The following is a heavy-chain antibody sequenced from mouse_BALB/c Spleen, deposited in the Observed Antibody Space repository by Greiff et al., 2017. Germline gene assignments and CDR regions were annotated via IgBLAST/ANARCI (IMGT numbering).Heavy chain of an antibody. D-gene: IGHD2-1*01. J-gene: IGHJ2*01. V-gene: IGHV5-17*02. Sequence: EVQLVESGGGLVQPGGSRKLSCAASGFTFSSFGMHWVRQAPEKGLEWVAYISSGSSTIYYADTVKGRFTISRDNPKNTLFLQMTSLRSEDTAMYYCARGGNYIFDYWGQGTTRTVSS. CDR1: GFTFSSFG. CDR3: ARGGNYIFDY. CDR2: ISSGSSTI.